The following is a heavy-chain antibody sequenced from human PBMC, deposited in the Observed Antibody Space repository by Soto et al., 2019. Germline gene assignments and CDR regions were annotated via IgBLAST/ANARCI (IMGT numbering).Heavy chain of an antibody. CDR3: AVIGSGSYYTDY. CDR2: IHYSGST. Sequence: PSETLSLTCTVSGGSISRSGYYWGWIRQPPGKGLEWIGSIHYSGSTYYNPSLKSRVTISVDTSKNQFSLKLSSVTAADTAVYYCAVIGSGSYYTDYWGQGTLVTVSS. J-gene: IGHJ4*02. D-gene: IGHD3-10*01. V-gene: IGHV4-39*01. CDR1: GGSISRSGYY.